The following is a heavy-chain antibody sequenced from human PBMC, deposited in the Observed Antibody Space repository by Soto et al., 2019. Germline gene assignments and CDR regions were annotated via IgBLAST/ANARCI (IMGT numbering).Heavy chain of an antibody. CDR3: ARDASYYSLWSGYYPSRNGMDV. V-gene: IGHV3-33*01. CDR1: GFTFSSFG. CDR2: IWYDGSKK. Sequence: QVQVVESGGGVVQPGRSLRLSCAASGFTFSSFGMHWVRQAPGKWLEWVSPIWYDGSKKSYGDSVKGRFTISRDNSRNTVYLQMHSLRADDTAVYYCARDASYYSLWSGYYPSRNGMDVWGQGTTVTVSS. D-gene: IGHD3-3*01. J-gene: IGHJ6*02.